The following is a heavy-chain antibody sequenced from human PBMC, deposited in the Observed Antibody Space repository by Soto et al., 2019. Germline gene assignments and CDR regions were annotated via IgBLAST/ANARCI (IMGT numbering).Heavy chain of an antibody. CDR2: IDYSGST. Sequence: SETLSLTCTVSGDSISRSGYYCSGIREHPGKGLEWIGYIDYSGSTYYNPSLKSRVTISVDTSKNQFSLNLRSVTAEDTAVSYCASLPPRHVVDYWGQGTLVTVSS. CDR3: ASLPPRHVVDY. J-gene: IGHJ4*02. V-gene: IGHV4-31*03. CDR1: GDSISRSGYY. D-gene: IGHD2-21*01.